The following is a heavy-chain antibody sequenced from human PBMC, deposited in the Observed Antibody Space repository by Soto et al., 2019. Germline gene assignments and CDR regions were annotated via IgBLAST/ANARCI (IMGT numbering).Heavy chain of an antibody. CDR2: IYYSGST. Sequence: PSETLSLTCTVSGGSISSGDYYWSWIRQPPGKGLEWIGYIYYSGSTYYNPSLKSRVTISVDTSKNQFSLKLSSVTAADTAVYYCARARGWDYYDSSGYYNYFDYWGQGTLVTV. V-gene: IGHV4-30-4*01. J-gene: IGHJ4*02. D-gene: IGHD3-22*01. CDR3: ARARGWDYYDSSGYYNYFDY. CDR1: GGSISSGDYY.